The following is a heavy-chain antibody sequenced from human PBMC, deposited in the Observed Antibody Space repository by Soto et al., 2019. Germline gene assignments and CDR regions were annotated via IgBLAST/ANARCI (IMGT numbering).Heavy chain of an antibody. Sequence: GGSLRLSCAASGFTFNGYAMNWVRQAPGKGLQWVSSISGSGGSTYYADSVKGRFTISRDNSKNTLYLQMNSLRAEDTAVYYCATYSGNYERYGVYYGMDVWGQGTTVTVSS. V-gene: IGHV3-23*01. CDR2: ISGSGGST. J-gene: IGHJ6*02. D-gene: IGHD1-26*01. CDR3: ATYSGNYERYGVYYGMDV. CDR1: GFTFNGYA.